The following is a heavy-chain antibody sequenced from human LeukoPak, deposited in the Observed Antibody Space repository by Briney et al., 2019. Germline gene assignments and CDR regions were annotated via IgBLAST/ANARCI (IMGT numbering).Heavy chain of an antibody. D-gene: IGHD3-10*01. CDR1: GFTFSSYE. J-gene: IGHJ4*02. CDR2: ISSSGTTI. Sequence: PGGSLRRSCAASGFTFSSYEMNWVRQAPGKGLVWVSFISSSGTTIYYADSVKGRFTISRDNAKNSLYLQMNSLRAEDTAVYYCARAGNTKFFDYWGQGTLVTVSS. CDR3: ARAGNTKFFDY. V-gene: IGHV3-48*03.